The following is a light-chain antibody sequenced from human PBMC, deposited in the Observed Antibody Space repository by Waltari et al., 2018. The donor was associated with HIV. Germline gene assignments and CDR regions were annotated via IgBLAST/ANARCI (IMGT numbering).Light chain of an antibody. CDR3: SSYTSINTLV. J-gene: IGLJ3*02. Sequence: QSALTQPASVSGSPGQSIPISCTGTSSDFGVSTHVSWYQLHPDKAPKPIIFEVSDRPSGISSRFSGSRSGNTAALTISGLQAEDEADYYCSSYTSINTLVFGGGTKLTVL. V-gene: IGLV2-14*01. CDR2: EVS. CDR1: SSDFGVSTH.